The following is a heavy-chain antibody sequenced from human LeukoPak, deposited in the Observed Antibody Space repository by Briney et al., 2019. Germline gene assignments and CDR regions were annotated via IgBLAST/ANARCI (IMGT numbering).Heavy chain of an antibody. CDR3: AKSKVVAATMGRFDY. D-gene: IGHD2-15*01. Sequence: GGSLRLSCAASGFTFSSYAMNWVRQAPGKGLEWVSAISGSDGSTYFADSVKGRFTISRDNSKNTLYLQMNSLRAEDTAVYYCAKSKVVAATMGRFDYWGQGTLVTVSS. CDR2: ISGSDGST. J-gene: IGHJ4*02. V-gene: IGHV3-23*01. CDR1: GFTFSSYA.